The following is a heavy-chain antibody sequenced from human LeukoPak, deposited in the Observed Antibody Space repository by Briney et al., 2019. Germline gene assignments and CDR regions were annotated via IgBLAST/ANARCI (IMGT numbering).Heavy chain of an antibody. CDR2: ISDSGGST. Sequence: PGGSLRLSCSASGFPFSSYAMHWVRQAPGKGLEYVSAISDSGGSTYYADSVKGRFTISRDNSKNTLYLQMNSLRAEDTAVYYCAKEVRGVIMVGYFDYWGQGTLVTVSS. D-gene: IGHD3-10*01. CDR1: GFPFSSYA. V-gene: IGHV3-64*04. CDR3: AKEVRGVIMVGYFDY. J-gene: IGHJ4*02.